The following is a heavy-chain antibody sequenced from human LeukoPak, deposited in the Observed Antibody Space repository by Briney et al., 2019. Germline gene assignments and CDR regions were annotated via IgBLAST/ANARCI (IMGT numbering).Heavy chain of an antibody. J-gene: IGHJ4*02. CDR2: IGGSGSYT. Sequence: GGSLRLSCAASGFTFSTYAMIWVRQAPGKGLEWVSVIGGSGSYTYYADSVKGRFTISRDNSKDTLYLQMNSLRPEDTAVYYCARDGYDYWGQGTLVTVSS. V-gene: IGHV3-23*01. D-gene: IGHD1-1*01. CDR3: ARDGYDY. CDR1: GFTFSTYA.